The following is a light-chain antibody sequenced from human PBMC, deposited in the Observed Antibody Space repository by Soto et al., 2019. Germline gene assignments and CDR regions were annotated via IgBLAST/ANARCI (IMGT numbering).Light chain of an antibody. CDR1: SSDVGGYNY. CDR3: SSYTSSSTLV. V-gene: IGLV2-14*01. Sequence: QSVLTQPASVFGSPGQSITISCTGTSSDVGGYNYVSWYQQHPGKAPKLMISEVSNRPSGVSNRFSGSKSGNTASLTISGLQAEDEADYYCSSYTSSSTLVFGGGTKVTVL. CDR2: EVS. J-gene: IGLJ2*01.